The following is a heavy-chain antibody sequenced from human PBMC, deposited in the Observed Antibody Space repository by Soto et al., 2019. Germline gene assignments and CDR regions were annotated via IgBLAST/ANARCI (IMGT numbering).Heavy chain of an antibody. CDR3: ARDPPYCGGDCYSFDY. CDR1: GFTFSSYS. CDR2: ISSSSSYI. D-gene: IGHD2-21*01. V-gene: IGHV3-21*01. Sequence: GGSLRLSCAASGFTFSSYSMNWVRQAPGKGLEWVSSISSSSSYIYYADSVKGRFTISRDNAKNSLYLQMNSLRAEDTAVYYCARDPPYCGGDCYSFDYWGQGTLVTVSS. J-gene: IGHJ4*02.